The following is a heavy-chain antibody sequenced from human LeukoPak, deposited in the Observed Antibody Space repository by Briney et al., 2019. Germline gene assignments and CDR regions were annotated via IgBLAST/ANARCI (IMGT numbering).Heavy chain of an antibody. V-gene: IGHV4-4*07. CDR1: GGSIGSYY. CDR3: ARDHEYSGCDEYGDWGVLDY. CDR2: IYTSGST. J-gene: IGHJ4*02. D-gene: IGHD5-12*01. Sequence: PSETLSLTCTVSGGSIGSYYWSWIRQPAGKGLEWIGRIYTSGSTNYNPSLKSRVTMSVDTSKNQFSLKLSSVTAADTAVYYCARDHEYSGCDEYGDWGVLDYWGQGTLVTVSS.